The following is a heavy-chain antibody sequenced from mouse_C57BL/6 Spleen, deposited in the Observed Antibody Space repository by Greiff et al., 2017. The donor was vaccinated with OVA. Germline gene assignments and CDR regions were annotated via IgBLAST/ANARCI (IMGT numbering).Heavy chain of an antibody. CDR3: ARYGVSNYLYWYFDV. CDR2: IRNNANGYTT. CDR1: GFTFTDYY. D-gene: IGHD2-5*01. Sequence: EVKVVESGGGLVQPGGSLSLSCAASGFTFTDYYMSWVRQPHGKALEWLGFIRNNANGYTTEYSAYVKGRFTISRDNSQSILYLQMNALRAEDSATYNCARYGVSNYLYWYFDVWGSGTTVTVSS. J-gene: IGHJ1*01. V-gene: IGHV7-3*01.